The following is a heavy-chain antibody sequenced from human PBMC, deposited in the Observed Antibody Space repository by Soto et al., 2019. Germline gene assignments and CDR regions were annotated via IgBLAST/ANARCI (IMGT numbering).Heavy chain of an antibody. CDR3: AKDMSNYYDSSGYYYPGY. CDR1: GFTFDDYT. V-gene: IGHV3-43*01. D-gene: IGHD3-22*01. J-gene: IGHJ4*02. Sequence: LRLSCAASGFTFDDYTMHWVRQAPGKGLEWVSLISWDGGGTYYADSVKGRFTISRDNSKNSLYLQMNSLRTEDTALYYCAKDMSNYYDSSGYYYPGYWGQGTLVTVSS. CDR2: ISWDGGGT.